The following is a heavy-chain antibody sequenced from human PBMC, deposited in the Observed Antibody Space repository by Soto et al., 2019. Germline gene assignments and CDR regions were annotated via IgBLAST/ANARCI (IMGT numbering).Heavy chain of an antibody. CDR2: ISGSGVIT. J-gene: IGHJ6*01. CDR1: GFTFGDHS. D-gene: IGHD3-10*01. Sequence: GGSLRLSCAASGFTFGDHSMSWVRQAPWKGLEWVSVISGSGVITYYEDSVKGRFTISRDNAKNTLYLQMNSLRAEDTAVYYCARGARIMVRKVISPPQYYYGMDVWGQVTTVAVCS. CDR3: ARGARIMVRKVISPPQYYYGMDV. V-gene: IGHV3-23*01.